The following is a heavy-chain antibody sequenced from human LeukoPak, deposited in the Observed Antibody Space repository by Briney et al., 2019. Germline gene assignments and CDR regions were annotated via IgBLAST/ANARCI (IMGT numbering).Heavy chain of an antibody. D-gene: IGHD6-6*01. CDR2: ISSSSSTI. CDR3: ARPTREPYSSSSKYYYYYYMDV. J-gene: IGHJ6*03. V-gene: IGHV3-48*04. CDR1: GFTFSSYS. Sequence: PGGSLRLSCAASGFTFSSYSMNWVRQAPGKGLEGVSYISSSSSTIYYADSVKGRFTISRDNAKNSLYLQMNSLRAEDTAVYYCARPTREPYSSSSKYYYYYYMDVWGKGTTVTVSS.